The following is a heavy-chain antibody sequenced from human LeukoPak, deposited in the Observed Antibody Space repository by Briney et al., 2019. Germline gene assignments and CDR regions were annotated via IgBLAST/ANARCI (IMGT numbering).Heavy chain of an antibody. J-gene: IGHJ4*02. CDR1: GGSISSSSYY. Sequence: SETLSLTCTVSGGSISSSSYYWGRIRQPPGKGLEWIGSIYHSGSTYYNPSLKSRVTISVDTSKNQFSLKLNSVTAADTAVYYCARVPGFSNGWYFIDFWGQGTLVTVSS. D-gene: IGHD6-19*01. CDR3: ARVPGFSNGWYFIDF. V-gene: IGHV4-39*07. CDR2: IYHSGST.